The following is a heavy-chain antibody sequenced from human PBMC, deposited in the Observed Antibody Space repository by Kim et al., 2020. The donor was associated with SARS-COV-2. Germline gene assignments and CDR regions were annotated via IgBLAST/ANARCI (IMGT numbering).Heavy chain of an antibody. D-gene: IGHD3-22*01. V-gene: IGHV4-59*08. J-gene: IGHJ3*02. Sequence: SETLSLTCTVSGGSISSYYWSWIRQPPGKGLEWIGYIYYSGSTNYNPSLKSRVTISADTTKNQFSLKLSSVTAADTAVYYCGRRWGVTYYYGSGDAVDI. CDR3: GRRWGVTYYYGSGDAVDI. CDR2: IYYSGST. CDR1: GGSISSYY.